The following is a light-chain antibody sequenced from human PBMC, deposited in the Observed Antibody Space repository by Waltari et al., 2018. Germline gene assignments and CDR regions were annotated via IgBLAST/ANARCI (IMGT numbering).Light chain of an antibody. CDR2: DVS. J-gene: IGLJ2*01. CDR3: SSYISSDTLEL. Sequence: HSALTHPASVSGSPGQSITISCTGPSSDVGGYNYVSWYQQHPGKAPNLMIYDVSNRPSGVSNRFSGSKSGNTASLTISGLQAEDEADYYCSSYISSDTLELFGGGTSLTVL. CDR1: SSDVGGYNY. V-gene: IGLV2-14*03.